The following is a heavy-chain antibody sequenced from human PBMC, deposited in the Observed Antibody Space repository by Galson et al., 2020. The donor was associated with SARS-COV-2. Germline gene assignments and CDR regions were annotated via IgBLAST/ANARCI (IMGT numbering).Heavy chain of an antibody. D-gene: IGHD3-10*01. CDR3: AKDLFVYGGGGFDV. CDR1: GFSFNDYA. V-gene: IGHV3-23*01. CDR2: ISASGATT. Sequence: GGSLRLSCAASGFSFNDYAMTWVRQIPGQGLEWVSGISASGATTYYADSVKGRFTISRDNSKNTLYLQVHSARVDDTAIYFCAKDLFVYGGGGFDVWGQGTMVTVSS. J-gene: IGHJ3*01.